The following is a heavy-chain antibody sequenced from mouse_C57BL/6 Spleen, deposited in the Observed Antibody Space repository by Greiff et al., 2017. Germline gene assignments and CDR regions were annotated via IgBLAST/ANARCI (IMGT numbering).Heavy chain of an antibody. CDR1: GFTFSDYY. J-gene: IGHJ1*03. V-gene: IGHV5-12*01. CDR2: ISNGGGST. CDR3: ARHDYYGSSYYFDV. Sequence: EVHLVESGGGLVQPGGSLKLSCAASGFTFSDYYMYWVRQTPEKRLEWVAYISNGGGSTYYPDTVKGRFTISRDNAKNTLYLQMSRLKSEDTAIYYCARHDYYGSSYYFDVWGTGTTVTVSS. D-gene: IGHD1-1*01.